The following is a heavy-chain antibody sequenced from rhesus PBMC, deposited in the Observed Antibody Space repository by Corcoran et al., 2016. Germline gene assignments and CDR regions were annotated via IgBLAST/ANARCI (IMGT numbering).Heavy chain of an antibody. CDR1: GYSFTHSC. Sequence: EVQLVQYGAAVQRPGWSLTLPRTTSGYSFTHSCITCVRGVSVKGLEWMGAIDPRESDTRYTPSCKGQVTISADKSIRTAYLQWSRLKASDTATYYCARGYNWNQGLGYWGQGVLVTVSS. J-gene: IGHJ4*01. V-gene: IGHV5-20*01. D-gene: IGHD1-26*01. CDR2: IDPRESDT. CDR3: ARGYNWNQGLGY.